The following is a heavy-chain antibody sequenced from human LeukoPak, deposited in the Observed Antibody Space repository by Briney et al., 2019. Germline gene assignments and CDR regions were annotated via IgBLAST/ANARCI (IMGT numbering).Heavy chain of an antibody. CDR2: IKQDGSEK. CDR3: AKWTRAAREDYYYYYMDV. CDR1: GFTFSSYW. Sequence: GGSLRLSCAASGFTFSSYWMSWVRQAPGKGLEWVANIKQDGSEKYYVDSVKGRFTISRDNAKNSLYLQMNSLRAEDTAVYYCAKWTRAAREDYYYYYMDVWGKGATVTVSS. V-gene: IGHV3-7*01. J-gene: IGHJ6*03. D-gene: IGHD6-6*01.